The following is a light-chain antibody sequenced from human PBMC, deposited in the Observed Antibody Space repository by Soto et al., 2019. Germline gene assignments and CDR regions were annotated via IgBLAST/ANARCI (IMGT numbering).Light chain of an antibody. CDR2: EDN. J-gene: IGLJ1*01. CDR1: SGNIASNY. Sequence: NFMLTQPHPVSESPGKTVTISCTGSSGNIASNYVQWYQQRPGSSPTTVIYEDNLRPSGVPDRFSGSIDSSSNSASLTISGLKTEDEADYYCQSYDSDNHYVFGTGTKVTVL. V-gene: IGLV6-57*01. CDR3: QSYDSDNHYV.